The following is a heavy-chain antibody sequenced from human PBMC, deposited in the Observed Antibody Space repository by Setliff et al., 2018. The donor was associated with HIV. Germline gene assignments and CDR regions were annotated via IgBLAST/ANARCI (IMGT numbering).Heavy chain of an antibody. V-gene: IGHV1-18*01. CDR1: GGTFSSHA. CDR2: ITDDNRDT. J-gene: IGHJ4*02. CDR3: VRDEKRAAGGTLFYFDL. D-gene: IGHD1-1*01. Sequence: ASVKVSCKASGGTFSSHAINWVRQAPGQGLEWMGGITDDNRDTHSARNFQGRITLTTDISSTTAYMELGSLTSDDTAVYYCVRDEKRAAGGTLFYFDLWGQGTLVTVSS.